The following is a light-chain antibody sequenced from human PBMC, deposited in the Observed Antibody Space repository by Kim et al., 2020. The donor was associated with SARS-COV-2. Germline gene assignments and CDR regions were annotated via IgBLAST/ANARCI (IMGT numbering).Light chain of an antibody. J-gene: IGKJ2*01. CDR3: QQYNTYST. CDR2: QAS. V-gene: IGKV1-5*03. CDR1: QSISKW. Sequence: LSAFVGDRVPITGPASQSISKWLAWYQQKPEKAPKLLIFQASRLQNGVPSRFSGSGSETEFSLTISSLQPDDFATYYFQQYNTYSTFGQGTKLEI.